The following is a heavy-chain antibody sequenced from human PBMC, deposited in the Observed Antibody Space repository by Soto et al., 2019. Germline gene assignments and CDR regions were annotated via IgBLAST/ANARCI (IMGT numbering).Heavy chain of an antibody. D-gene: IGHD6-6*01. CDR1: GFTFSDYY. CDR3: ARDDKISSSLGSDY. CDR2: ISSSSSYT. Sequence: QVQLVESGGGLVKPGGSLRLSCAASGFTFSDYYMSWIRQAPGKGLAWVSYISSSSSYTNYADSVKGRFTNSRDNAKNSLYLQMNSLRAEDTAVYYCARDDKISSSLGSDYWGQGTLVTVSS. V-gene: IGHV3-11*06. J-gene: IGHJ4*02.